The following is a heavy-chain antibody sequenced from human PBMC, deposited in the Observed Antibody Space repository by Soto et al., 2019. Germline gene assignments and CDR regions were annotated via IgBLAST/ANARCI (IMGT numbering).Heavy chain of an antibody. CDR2: IIPIFGTA. J-gene: IGHJ6*02. CDR1: GYTFTSYA. D-gene: IGHD2-2*01. Sequence: SVKVSCKASGYTFTSYAMHWVRQAPGQRLEWMGGIIPIFGTANYAQKFQGRVTITADKSTSTAYMELSSLRSEDTAVYYCARDDCSSTSCREYYYYGMDVWGQGTTVTVSS. CDR3: ARDDCSSTSCREYYYYGMDV. V-gene: IGHV1-69*06.